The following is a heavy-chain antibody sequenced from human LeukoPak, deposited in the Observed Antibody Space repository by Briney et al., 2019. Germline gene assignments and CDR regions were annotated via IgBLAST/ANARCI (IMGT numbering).Heavy chain of an antibody. V-gene: IGHV4-59*01. CDR2: IYYSGST. CDR1: GGSISSYY. D-gene: IGHD6-6*01. CDR3: ASSGIAARLTETYYFDY. J-gene: IGHJ4*02. Sequence: PSETLSLTCTVSGGSISSYYWSWIRQPPGKGLEWIGYIYYSGSTNYNPSLKSRVTISVDTSKNQFSLKLSPVTAADTAVYYCASSGIAARLTETYYFDYWGQGTLVTVSS.